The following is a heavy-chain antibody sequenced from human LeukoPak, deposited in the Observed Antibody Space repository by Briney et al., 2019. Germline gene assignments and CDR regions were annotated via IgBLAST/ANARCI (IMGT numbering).Heavy chain of an antibody. CDR2: IYYSGST. CDR3: ARENGHSYGYRGFDY. D-gene: IGHD5-18*01. J-gene: IGHJ4*02. V-gene: IGHV4-59*01. Sequence: PSETLSLTCTVSGGSISSYYWSWIRQPPGKGLEWIGYIYYSGSTNYNPSLKSRVTISVDTSKNQFSLKLSSVTAADTAVYYCARENGHSYGYRGFDYWGQGTLVTVSS. CDR1: GGSISSYY.